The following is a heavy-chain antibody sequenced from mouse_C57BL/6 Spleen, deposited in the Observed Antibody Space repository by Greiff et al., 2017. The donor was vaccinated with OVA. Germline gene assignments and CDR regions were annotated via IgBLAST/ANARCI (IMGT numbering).Heavy chain of an antibody. CDR2: IDPEDGDT. CDR3: ARSGYDNADAMDY. J-gene: IGHJ4*01. Sequence: EVQRVESGAELVKPGASVKLSCTASGFTIKDYYMHWVKQRTEQGLEWIGRIDPEDGDTKYAPKFQGKATITADTSSNTAYLQLSSLKSEDTAVEYCARSGYDNADAMDYWGQGTSVTVSS. CDR1: GFTIKDYY. V-gene: IGHV14-2*01. D-gene: IGHD2-4*01.